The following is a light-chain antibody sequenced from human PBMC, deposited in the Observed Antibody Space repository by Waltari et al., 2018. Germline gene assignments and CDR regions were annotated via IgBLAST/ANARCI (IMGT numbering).Light chain of an antibody. Sequence: QSALTQPRSVSGSPGQSVTISCTGTSSDVGDSNYVSWYQQHPGKAPKLIIYDVSKRPSGVPDRFSGSKSGNTASLTISGLQPEDESDYYCCSYVDRPRVFGGGTKLTVL. CDR2: DVS. J-gene: IGLJ3*02. V-gene: IGLV2-11*01. CDR3: CSYVDRPRV. CDR1: SSDVGDSNY.